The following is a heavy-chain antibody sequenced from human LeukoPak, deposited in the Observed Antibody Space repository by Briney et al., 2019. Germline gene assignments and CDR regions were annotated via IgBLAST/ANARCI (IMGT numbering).Heavy chain of an antibody. CDR3: ARERQWLVPYYGMDV. Sequence: PGRSLRLSCAASGFTFSSYAMHWVRQAPGKGLEWVAVISYDGSNKYYADSVKGRFTISRDSSKNTLYLQMNSLRAEDTAVYYCARERQWLVPYYGMDVWGQGTTVTVSS. CDR2: ISYDGSNK. CDR1: GFTFSSYA. D-gene: IGHD6-19*01. J-gene: IGHJ6*02. V-gene: IGHV3-30-3*01.